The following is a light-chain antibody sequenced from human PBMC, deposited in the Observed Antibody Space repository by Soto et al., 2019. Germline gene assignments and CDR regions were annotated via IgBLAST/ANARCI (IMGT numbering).Light chain of an antibody. V-gene: IGKV3-20*01. CDR1: QSVRSTY. CDR2: DAS. Sequence: EIVLTQSPGTLSLSPGERATLPCRASQSVRSTYVAWYQQKPGQAPRLLIFDASSRATGIPDRFSGSGSGTDFPLTISRLEPEDFAVYYCHQYGTSPATVGQGTKVEIK. J-gene: IGKJ1*01. CDR3: HQYGTSPAT.